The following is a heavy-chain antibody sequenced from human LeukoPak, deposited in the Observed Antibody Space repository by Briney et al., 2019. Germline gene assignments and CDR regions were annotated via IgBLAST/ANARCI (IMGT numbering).Heavy chain of an antibody. J-gene: IGHJ4*02. V-gene: IGHV3-21*01. Sequence: GGSLRLSCAASGFTFRRYSMNWVRQAPGKGLEWVSTISSGSDYIYYADSVRGRFTISRDNFRNSVFPEVNSLRAEDTAIYYCARDLSLAMPGGFDYWGQGILVTVSS. CDR2: ISSGSDYI. D-gene: IGHD1-26*01. CDR3: ARDLSLAMPGGFDY. CDR1: GFTFRRYS.